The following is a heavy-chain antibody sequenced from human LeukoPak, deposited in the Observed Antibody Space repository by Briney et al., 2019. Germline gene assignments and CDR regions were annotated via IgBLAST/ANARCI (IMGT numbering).Heavy chain of an antibody. CDR1: GLTFRSFW. V-gene: IGHV3-7*01. CDR3: ARERDGRFFDY. D-gene: IGHD5-24*01. J-gene: IGHJ4*02. CDR2: VNQDGSEK. Sequence: GGSLRLSCAVSGLTFRSFWMSWVRQAPGKGLEWVANVNQDGSEKYFVDSVRGRFTISRDNSKNSLHLQMNTLRAEDTAVYYCARERDGRFFDYWGQGTLVTVSS.